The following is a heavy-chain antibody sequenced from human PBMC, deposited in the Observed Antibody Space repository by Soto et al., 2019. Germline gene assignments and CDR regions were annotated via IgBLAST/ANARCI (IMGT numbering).Heavy chain of an antibody. V-gene: IGHV4-31*03. Sequence: QVPLPESGPGLVKPSQTLSLTCTVYGGSIGTVGYYWPGIRQHPGKGLEWIGYIYYSGSTYSNPSLKSRVTISVDTSKNQFSLQLSSVTAADTAVYYCARGLSVTLFDNWGQGTLVTVSS. CDR2: IYYSGST. J-gene: IGHJ4*02. D-gene: IGHD4-17*01. CDR3: ARGLSVTLFDN. CDR1: GGSIGTVGYY.